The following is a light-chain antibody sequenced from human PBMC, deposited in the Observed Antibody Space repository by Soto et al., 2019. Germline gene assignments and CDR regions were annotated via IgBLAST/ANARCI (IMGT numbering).Light chain of an antibody. CDR1: QSVSSY. CDR2: DAS. V-gene: IGKV3-11*01. J-gene: IGKJ4*01. CDR3: QQRSNWPPLT. Sequence: EIVLTQSPATLSLSPGERATLSCRASQSVSSYLAWYQQNPGQAPRLLIYDASNRATGIPARFRGSGSATDFTLTISRLEPEHYAVYYCQQRSNWPPLTFGGGTTVEIK.